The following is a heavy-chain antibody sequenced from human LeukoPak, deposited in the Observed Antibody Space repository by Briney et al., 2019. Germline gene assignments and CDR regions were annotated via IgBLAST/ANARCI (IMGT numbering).Heavy chain of an antibody. V-gene: IGHV3-15*01. D-gene: IGHD1-7*01. CDR2: IKSKTDGGTT. J-gene: IGHJ5*02. CDR1: GFTFSNAW. CDR3: TTDRAYNWNYDGGNWFDP. Sequence: GGSLRLFCAASGFTFSNAWMSWVRQAPGKGLEWVGRIKSKTDGGTTDYAAPVKGRFTISRDDSKNTLYLQMNSLKTEDTAVYYCTTDRAYNWNYDGGNWFDPWGQGTLVTVSS.